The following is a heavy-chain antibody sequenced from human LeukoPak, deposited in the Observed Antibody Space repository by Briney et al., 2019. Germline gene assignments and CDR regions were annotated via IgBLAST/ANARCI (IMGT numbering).Heavy chain of an antibody. CDR2: ISYDGSNK. CDR1: GFTFSSYG. J-gene: IGHJ4*02. Sequence: GGSLRLSCAASGFTFSSYGMHWVRQAPGKGLERVAVISYDGSNKYYADSVKGRFTISRDNSKNTLYLQMNSLRAEDTAVYYCAKDTRVAGFDYWGQGTLVTVSS. V-gene: IGHV3-30*18. D-gene: IGHD6-19*01. CDR3: AKDTRVAGFDY.